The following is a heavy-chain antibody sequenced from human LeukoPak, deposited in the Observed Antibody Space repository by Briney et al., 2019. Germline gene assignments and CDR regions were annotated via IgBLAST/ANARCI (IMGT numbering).Heavy chain of an antibody. CDR1: GGSISSGGYY. J-gene: IGHJ5*02. Sequence: SQTLSLTCTVSGGSISSGGYYWSWIRQPPGKGLEWIGYIYHSGSTYYNPSLKSRVTISVDRSKNQFSLKLSSVTAADTAVYYCARDGDGSGLGSWFDPWGQGTLVTVSS. D-gene: IGHD3-10*01. V-gene: IGHV4-30-2*01. CDR3: ARDGDGSGLGSWFDP. CDR2: IYHSGST.